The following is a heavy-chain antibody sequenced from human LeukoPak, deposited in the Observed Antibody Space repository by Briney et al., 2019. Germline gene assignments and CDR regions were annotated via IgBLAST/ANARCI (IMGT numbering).Heavy chain of an antibody. CDR2: IVPSGSIS. D-gene: IGHD3-9*01. CDR1: GFTFSRHG. CDR3: ARDLDWGAFDA. J-gene: IGHJ5*02. Sequence: GGSLRLSCAASGFTFSRHGINWVRQAPGKGLEWVSGIVPSGSISYYADSVKGRFTISRDNSKDTVSLHMNSLRAEDTALYYCARDLDWGAFDAWGQGTLVTVSS. V-gene: IGHV3-23*01.